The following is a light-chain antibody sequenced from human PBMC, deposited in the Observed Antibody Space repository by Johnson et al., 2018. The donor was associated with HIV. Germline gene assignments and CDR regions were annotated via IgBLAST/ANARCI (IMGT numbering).Light chain of an antibody. J-gene: IGLJ1*01. CDR2: RAN. CDR3: ATWDDSMSGQV. CDR1: SSNIGTNT. Sequence: QSVLTQPPSASGTPGQWVTISCSGRSSNIGTNTLNWYQQLPGAAPRLLIYRANQRPSGVPDRFSGSRSGTSASLAISGLQPEDEADYYCATWDDSMSGQVFGTGTEVTVL. V-gene: IGLV1-44*01.